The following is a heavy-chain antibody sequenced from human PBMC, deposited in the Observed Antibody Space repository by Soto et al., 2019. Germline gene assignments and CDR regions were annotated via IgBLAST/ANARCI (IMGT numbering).Heavy chain of an antibody. J-gene: IGHJ4*02. Sequence: QITLKESGPTLVKPTQTLTLTCTFSGFSLSTSGVGVGWIRQPPGKALEWLALIYWDDDKRYSPSLKSRLTMANDTSKNLVVLAMTYMDPVDTATYSCAHRLVAAGLLDYWGQGTLVTVSS. CDR1: GFSLSTSGVG. CDR3: AHRLVAAGLLDY. CDR2: IYWDDDK. V-gene: IGHV2-5*02. D-gene: IGHD6-13*01.